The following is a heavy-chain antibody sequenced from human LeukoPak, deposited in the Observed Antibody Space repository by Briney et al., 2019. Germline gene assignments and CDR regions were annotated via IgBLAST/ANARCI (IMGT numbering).Heavy chain of an antibody. Sequence: SETLSLTCTVSGGSISSGGYYWSWIRQPPGKGLEWIGYIYYSGSTNYNPSLKSRVTISVDTSKNQFSLKLSSVTAADTAVYYCARVTEKDAFDIWGQGTMVTVSS. CDR3: ARVTEKDAFDI. CDR1: GGSISSGGYY. J-gene: IGHJ3*02. CDR2: IYYSGST. V-gene: IGHV4-61*08.